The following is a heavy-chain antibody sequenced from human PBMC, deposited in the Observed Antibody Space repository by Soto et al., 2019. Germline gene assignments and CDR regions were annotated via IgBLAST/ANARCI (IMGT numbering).Heavy chain of an antibody. V-gene: IGHV1-2*02. CDR2: INPISGGT. CDR1: GYTFTGYY. D-gene: IGHD1-7*01. Sequence: QVQLVQSGAEVKKPGASVKVSCTASGYTFTGYYIHWVRQAPGQGLAWVGWINPISGGTNYAQKFQGRVTMTRDTSISTAYMELSRLRSDDTAVYYCARVPGLELLDYWGQGTLVTVSS. CDR3: ARVPGLELLDY. J-gene: IGHJ4*02.